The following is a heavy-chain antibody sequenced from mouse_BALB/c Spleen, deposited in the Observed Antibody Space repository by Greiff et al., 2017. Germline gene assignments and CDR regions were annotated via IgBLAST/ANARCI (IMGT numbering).Heavy chain of an antibody. D-gene: IGHD2-14*01. CDR2: IWAGGST. CDR3: ARGGYDGAWFAY. CDR1: GFSLTSYG. V-gene: IGHV2-9*02. J-gene: IGHJ3*01. Sequence: QVHVKQSGPGLVAPSQSLSITCTVSGFSLTSYGVHWVRQPPGKGLEWLGVIWAGGSTNYNSALMSRLSISKDNSKSQVFLKMNSLQTDDTAMYYCARGGYDGAWFAYWGQGTLVTVSA.